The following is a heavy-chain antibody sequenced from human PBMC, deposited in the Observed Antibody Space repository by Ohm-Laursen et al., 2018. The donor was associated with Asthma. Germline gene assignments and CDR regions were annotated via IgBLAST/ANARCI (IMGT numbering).Heavy chain of an antibody. CDR3: ARPAIASPVVQALDY. CDR2: INPSSGSS. CDR1: GYPFTRDY. V-gene: IGHV1-46*01. D-gene: IGHD5-18*01. Sequence: GSSVKVSCKASGYPFTRDYMHWVRQAPGQGLEWMGIINPSSGSSSYAQKFQGRVTMTSDTSTSTAYMELSSLRSEDTAVYYCARPAIASPVVQALDYWGQGTLVTVSS. J-gene: IGHJ4*02.